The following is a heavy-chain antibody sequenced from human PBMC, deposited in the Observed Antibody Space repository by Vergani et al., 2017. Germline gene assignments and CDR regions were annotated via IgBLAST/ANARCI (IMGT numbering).Heavy chain of an antibody. Sequence: QVQLVQSGAEVKKPGASVKVSCRASGYTFTNYALNWVRQAPGQGLEWMGWINSNSGNPTYAQGFKGRFVFSLDSSVSTSYLQINSLQPEDTAVYYCVRTRSGSCTGGSCYSGCFDPWGQGTLVTVSS. CDR3: VRTRSGSCTGGSCYSGCFDP. D-gene: IGHD2-15*01. J-gene: IGHJ5*02. V-gene: IGHV7-4-1*02. CDR2: INSNSGNP. CDR1: GYTFTNYA.